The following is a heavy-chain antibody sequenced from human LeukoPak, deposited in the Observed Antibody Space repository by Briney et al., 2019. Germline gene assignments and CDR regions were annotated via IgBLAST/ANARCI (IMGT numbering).Heavy chain of an antibody. CDR1: GFTFSSYA. V-gene: IGHV3-23*01. J-gene: IGHJ4*02. CDR2: ISGSGGST. Sequence: GGSLRLSCAASGFTFSSYAMSWVRQAPGKGLEWVSAISGSGGSTYYADSVKGRFTISRGNSKNTLYLQMNSLRAEDTAVYYCAKDRLEWLLSSDYWGQGTLVTVSS. CDR3: AKDRLEWLLSSDY. D-gene: IGHD3-3*01.